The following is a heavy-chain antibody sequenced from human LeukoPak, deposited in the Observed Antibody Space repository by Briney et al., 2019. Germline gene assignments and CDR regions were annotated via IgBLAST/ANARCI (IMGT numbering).Heavy chain of an antibody. Sequence: ASVKVSCKASGYTFTSYGISWVRQAPGQGLEWMGIINPSGGSTSYAQKFQGRVTTTRDTSTSTVYMELSSLRSEDAAVYYCARGRVVPAAMPYDYWGQGTLVTVSS. CDR2: INPSGGST. V-gene: IGHV1-46*01. CDR1: GYTFTSYG. J-gene: IGHJ4*02. CDR3: ARGRVVPAAMPYDY. D-gene: IGHD2-2*01.